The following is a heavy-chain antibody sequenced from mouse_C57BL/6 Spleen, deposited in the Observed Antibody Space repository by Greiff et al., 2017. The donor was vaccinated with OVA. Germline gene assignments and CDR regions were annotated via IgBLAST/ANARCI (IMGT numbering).Heavy chain of an antibody. CDR3: ARYSGNYNPYFDY. V-gene: IGHV1-55*01. CDR1: GYTFTSYW. D-gene: IGHD2-1*01. Sequence: QVQLQQSGAELVKPGASVKMSCKASGYTFTSYWINWVKQRPGQGLEWIGDIYPGSGSTNYNEKFKSKATLTVATSSSPAYMQLSSLTSEDSAVYYGARYSGNYNPYFDYWGQGTTLTVSS. CDR2: IYPGSGST. J-gene: IGHJ2*01.